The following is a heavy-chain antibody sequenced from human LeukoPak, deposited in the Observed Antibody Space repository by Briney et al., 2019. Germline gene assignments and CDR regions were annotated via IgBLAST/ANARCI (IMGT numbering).Heavy chain of an antibody. CDR1: GYTFTSYY. V-gene: IGHV1-2*02. CDR2: INPNSGGT. Sequence: ASVKVSCKASGYTFTSYYMHWVRQAPGQGLEWMGWINPNSGGTNYAQKFQGRVTMTRDTSISTAYMELSRLRSDDTAVYYCARHSSGWYEAIDYWGQGTLVTVSS. J-gene: IGHJ4*02. D-gene: IGHD6-19*01. CDR3: ARHSSGWYEAIDY.